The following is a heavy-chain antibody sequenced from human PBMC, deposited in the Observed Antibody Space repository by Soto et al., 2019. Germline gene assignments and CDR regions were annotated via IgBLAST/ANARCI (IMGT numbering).Heavy chain of an antibody. V-gene: IGHV4-61*08. CDR1: GSSISSGGYS. J-gene: IGHJ3*02. CDR2: IHYNGRT. D-gene: IGHD3-10*01. Sequence: SETLSLTCAVSGSSISSGGYSWSWIRQPPGKGLEWIGHIHYNGRTNYNPSLKSRVTISVDTSKNQFSLKLSSVTAADTAVYYCARVWGGAFDIWGQGTMVTVSS. CDR3: ARVWGGAFDI.